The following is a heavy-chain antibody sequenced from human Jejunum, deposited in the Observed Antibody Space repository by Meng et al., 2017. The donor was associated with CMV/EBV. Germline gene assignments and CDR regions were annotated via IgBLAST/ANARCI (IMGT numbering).Heavy chain of an antibody. J-gene: IGHJ4*02. V-gene: IGHV5-51*01. CDR2: LHPGDSEP. Sequence: RFTPSWVPWVRQLPGKGLAWMGILHPGDSEPLYSPSLQGQVTISADKSINTAYLQWSSLKASDTAMYYCAVRWRSGDLFYYDYWGQGTRVTVSS. CDR3: AVRWRSGDLFYYDY. CDR1: RFTPSW. D-gene: IGHD2-21*01.